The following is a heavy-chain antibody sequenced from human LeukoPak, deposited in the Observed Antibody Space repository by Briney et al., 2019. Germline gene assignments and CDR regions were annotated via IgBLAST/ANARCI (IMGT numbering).Heavy chain of an antibody. CDR1: GFTFSDYS. Sequence: GGSLRLSCTASGFTFSDYSMNWVRQAPGKGLEWVSSISSSSVFIYHADSVKGRFTISRDNAKKSLYLQMNSLRGEDTAVYYCGRCSGGTCFNYYGMDVWGKGTTVTVSS. V-gene: IGHV3-21*01. CDR3: GRCSGGTCFNYYGMDV. D-gene: IGHD2-15*01. CDR2: ISSSSVFI. J-gene: IGHJ6*04.